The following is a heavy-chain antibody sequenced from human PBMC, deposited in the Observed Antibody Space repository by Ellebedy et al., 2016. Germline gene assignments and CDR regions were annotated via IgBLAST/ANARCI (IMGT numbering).Heavy chain of an antibody. CDR1: GYTLTELS. V-gene: IGHV1-24*01. Sequence: ASVKVSCKVSGYTLTELSMHWVRQAPGKGLEWMGGFDPEDGDTIYAQKFQGRVTMTEDTSTDTAYMELSSLRSEDTAVYYCATGGSYPSQGLYYYYGMDVWGQGTTVTVSS. D-gene: IGHD1-26*01. CDR3: ATGGSYPSQGLYYYYGMDV. CDR2: FDPEDGDT. J-gene: IGHJ6*02.